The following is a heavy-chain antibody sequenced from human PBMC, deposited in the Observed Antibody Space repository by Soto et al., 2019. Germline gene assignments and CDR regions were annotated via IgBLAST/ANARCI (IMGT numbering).Heavy chain of an antibody. V-gene: IGHV4-34*01. CDR2: INHSGST. D-gene: IGHD6-13*01. CDR3: ARQAAAGNGSFAY. CDR1: GGSFSGYY. J-gene: IGHJ4*02. Sequence: QVQLQQWGAGLLKPSETLSLTCAVYGGSFSGYYWSWIRQPPGKGLEWIGEINHSGSTNYNPSLNSRVTISVDTSKHQFSLKLSSVTAADTAVYYCARQAAAGNGSFAYWGQGTLVTVSS.